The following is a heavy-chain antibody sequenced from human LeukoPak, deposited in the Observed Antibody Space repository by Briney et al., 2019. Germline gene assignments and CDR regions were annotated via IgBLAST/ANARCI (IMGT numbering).Heavy chain of an antibody. D-gene: IGHD3-16*01. V-gene: IGHV3-74*01. CDR3: AKDTPLCYFDY. CDR2: ISSDGSRT. Sequence: GGSLRLSCAASGFTFSTYWMHWVRQAPAQGLVWVSRISSDGSRTTYADSVKGRFTISRDNAKNTLNLQMNRLRVEDTAVYYCAKDTPLCYFDYWGQGTLVTVSS. CDR1: GFTFSTYW. J-gene: IGHJ4*02.